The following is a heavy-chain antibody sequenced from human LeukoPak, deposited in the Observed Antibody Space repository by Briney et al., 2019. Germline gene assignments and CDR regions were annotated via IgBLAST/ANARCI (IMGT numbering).Heavy chain of an antibody. Sequence: SETLSLTCTVSGGSISSYYWSWIRQPPGKGLEWIGYIYYSGSTNYNPSLKSRVTISVDTSKNQFSLKLSSVTAADTAVYYCARAGRVGYSSSSGIDYWGQGTLVTVSS. D-gene: IGHD6-6*01. J-gene: IGHJ4*02. CDR1: GGSISSYY. V-gene: IGHV4-59*01. CDR3: ARAGRVGYSSSSGIDY. CDR2: IYYSGST.